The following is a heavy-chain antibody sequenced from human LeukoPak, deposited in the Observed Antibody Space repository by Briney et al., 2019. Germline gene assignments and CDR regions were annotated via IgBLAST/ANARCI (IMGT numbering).Heavy chain of an antibody. CDR1: GGTFSSYA. CDR3: ARGLSGGYYDYFDY. D-gene: IGHD1-26*01. V-gene: IGHV1-69*04. J-gene: IGHJ4*02. Sequence: SVKVSCKASGGTFSSYAISWVRQAPGQGLEWMGRIIPILGIANYAQKFQGRVTITADKSTSTAYMELSSLRSEDTAVYYCARGLSGGYYDYFDYWGQGTLVTVSS. CDR2: IIPILGIA.